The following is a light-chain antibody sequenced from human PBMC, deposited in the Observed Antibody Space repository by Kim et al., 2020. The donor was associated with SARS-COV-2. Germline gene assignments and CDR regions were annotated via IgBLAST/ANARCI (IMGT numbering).Light chain of an antibody. Sequence: DIQMTQSPSSLSASVGDRVTITCRASQSISTYLHWYQHIRGKAPRLLIYGASTLQSGVPSRFSGSGSGTDFTLTISSLQAEDFATYYCQQSYSPVYSFGQGTRLEIK. CDR2: GAS. CDR1: QSISTY. V-gene: IGKV1-39*01. CDR3: QQSYSPVYS. J-gene: IGKJ2*03.